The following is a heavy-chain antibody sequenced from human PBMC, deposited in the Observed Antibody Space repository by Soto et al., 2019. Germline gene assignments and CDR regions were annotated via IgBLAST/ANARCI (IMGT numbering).Heavy chain of an antibody. V-gene: IGHV4-61*01. J-gene: IGHJ4*02. CDR2: IYYSGST. D-gene: IGHD3-3*01. CDR1: GGSVSSGSYY. Sequence: SETLSLTCTASGGSVSSGSYYWSWIRQPPGKGLEWIGYIYYSGSTNYNPSLKSRVTISVDTSKNQFSLKLSSVTAADTAVYYCASSPRITIFGVVSYYFDYWGQGTLVTVS. CDR3: ASSPRITIFGVVSYYFDY.